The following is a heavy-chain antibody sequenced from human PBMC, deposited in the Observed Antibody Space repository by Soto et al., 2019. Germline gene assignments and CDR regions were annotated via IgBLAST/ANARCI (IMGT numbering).Heavy chain of an antibody. CDR1: GGSISSSNW. D-gene: IGHD6-25*01. CDR2: IYHSGST. Sequence: LSLTCAVSGGSISSSNWWSWVRQPPGKGLEWIGEIYHSGSTNYNPSLKSRVTISVDKSKNQFSLKLSSVTAADTAVYYCARAVGQRTGADWFDPWGQGTLVTVSS. J-gene: IGHJ5*02. CDR3: ARAVGQRTGADWFDP. V-gene: IGHV4-4*02.